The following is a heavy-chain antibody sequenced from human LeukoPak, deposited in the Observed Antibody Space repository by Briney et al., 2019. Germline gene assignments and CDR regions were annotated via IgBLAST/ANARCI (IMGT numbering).Heavy chain of an antibody. CDR3: AKGARGTYALDI. D-gene: IGHD3-10*01. CDR2: ISGSGSST. V-gene: IGHV3-23*01. J-gene: IGHJ3*02. CDR1: GFTFSSYA. Sequence: PGGSLRLSCAASGFTFSSYAMSWVRQAPGKGLEWVSDISGSGSSTYYADSVKGRFTISRDNSKNTLYLQMNSLSAEDTAVYYCAKGARGTYALDIWGQGTMVTVSS.